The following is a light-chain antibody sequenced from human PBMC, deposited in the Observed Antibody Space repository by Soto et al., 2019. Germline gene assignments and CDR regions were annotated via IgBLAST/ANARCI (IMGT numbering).Light chain of an antibody. CDR3: QQSYGTPWT. J-gene: IGKJ1*01. V-gene: IGKV1-39*01. Sequence: DIQMTQSPSSLSASVRDRITITCRASQSISNHLNWYQQKPGKGPNLLIYAASSLQRGVPSRFSGSGSGRDFVLTISSLQPEDSATYCCQQSYGTPWTFGQGTKLEIK. CDR2: AAS. CDR1: QSISNH.